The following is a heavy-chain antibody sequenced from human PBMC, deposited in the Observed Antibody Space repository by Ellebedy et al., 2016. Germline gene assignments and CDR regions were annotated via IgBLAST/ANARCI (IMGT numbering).Heavy chain of an antibody. D-gene: IGHD4-17*01. CDR2: ISTSSRTI. V-gene: IGHV3-48*01. J-gene: IGHJ4*02. CDR3: TRGGYGDSGLSH. Sequence: GESLKISCEASGFTFNSYSLNWVRQAPGKGLEWVSYISTSSRTIYYADSVKGRFTVSRDNTKKSLYLQMDSLRAEDTAVYFCTRGGYGDSGLSHWGQGTQVTVSS. CDR1: GFTFNSYS.